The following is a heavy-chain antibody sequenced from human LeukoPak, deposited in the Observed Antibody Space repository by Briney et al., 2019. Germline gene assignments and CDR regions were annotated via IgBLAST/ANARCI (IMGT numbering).Heavy chain of an antibody. V-gene: IGHV4-34*01. J-gene: IGHJ2*01. CDR1: GRSFSGYY. CDR2: INHSGST. Sequence: SETLSLTCAVYGRSFSGYYWSWLRQPPGKGLEWIGEINHSGSTNYNPSLKSRVTISVDTSKNQFSLKLSSVTAADTAVFYCARGPFPGYSYGYRPDWYFDLWGRGTLVTVSS. D-gene: IGHD5-18*01. CDR3: ARGPFPGYSYGYRPDWYFDL.